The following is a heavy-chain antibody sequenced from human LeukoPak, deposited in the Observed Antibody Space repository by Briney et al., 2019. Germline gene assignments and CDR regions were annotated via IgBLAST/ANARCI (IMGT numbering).Heavy chain of an antibody. V-gene: IGHV3-30-3*01. Sequence: PGRSLRLSCAASGSTFNTYAMNWVRQAPGKGLEWVAVISYDGSNEEYAESVRGRFTISRDNSNNMVFLQMNSLRNGDTAVYFCARSPEGVRILGIDHWGQGTLVTVSS. CDR1: GSTFNTYA. CDR3: ARSPEGVRILGIDH. D-gene: IGHD2/OR15-2a*01. CDR2: ISYDGSNE. J-gene: IGHJ4*02.